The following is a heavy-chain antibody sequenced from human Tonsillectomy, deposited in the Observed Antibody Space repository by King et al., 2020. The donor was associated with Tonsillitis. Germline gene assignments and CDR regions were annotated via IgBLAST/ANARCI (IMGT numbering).Heavy chain of an antibody. V-gene: IGHV3-30*18. D-gene: IGHD3-3*01. J-gene: IGHJ6*02. CDR3: AKDVLNSYAFWSGYPEDSYDYYGMDV. Sequence: VQLVESGGGVVQPGRSLRLSCAASGFTFSSYGMHWVRQAPGKGLEWVAVISYDGSNKYYVDSVKGRFTISRDNSKNTVYLQMNSLRAEDTAVYYCAKDVLNSYAFWSGYPEDSYDYYGMDVWGQGTTVTVSS. CDR1: GFTFSSYG. CDR2: ISYDGSNK.